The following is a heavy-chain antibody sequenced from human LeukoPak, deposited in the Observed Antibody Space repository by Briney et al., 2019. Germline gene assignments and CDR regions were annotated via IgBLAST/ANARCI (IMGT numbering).Heavy chain of an antibody. CDR3: AGEVDSAMGKNAFDL. Sequence: SEPLTLTCTLAGPSISSYYTRWIRQPPQKGREWIGYIYYGGSTNYYPSLKCRVTISVDTSKIHFSLMLSCVTGADTAVFYCAGEVDSAMGKNAFDLWGQGTMLTVSS. CDR2: IYYGGST. V-gene: IGHV4-59*12. CDR1: GPSISSYY. J-gene: IGHJ3*01. D-gene: IGHD5-18*01.